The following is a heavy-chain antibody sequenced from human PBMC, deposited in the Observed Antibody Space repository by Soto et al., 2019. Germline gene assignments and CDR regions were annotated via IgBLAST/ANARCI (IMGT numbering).Heavy chain of an antibody. V-gene: IGHV1-18*01. J-gene: IGHJ6*01. CDR1: GYSLTNYG. CDR2: ITPSNGNT. D-gene: IGHD3-3*01. Sequence: QVQLVQSGGEVKQPGASVKVSCKASGYSLTNYGVSWVRQAPGQGLEWVGWITPSNGNTNYAQKLQGRITMTIDTQSSTVYIELRSLSSADSAVYYCARYCLFVVVNDMDIWGQATEVIVSS. CDR3: ARYCLFVVVNDMDI.